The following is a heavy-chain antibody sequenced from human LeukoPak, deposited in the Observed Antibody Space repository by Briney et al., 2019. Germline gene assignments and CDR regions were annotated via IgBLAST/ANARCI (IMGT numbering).Heavy chain of an antibody. CDR3: TRDRVSSDS. CDR1: GFTFSNYA. J-gene: IGHJ4*02. D-gene: IGHD3-16*02. V-gene: IGHV3-23*01. Sequence: GGSLRLSCAGSGFTFSNYAMSWVRQAPGKGLERVSSITGSGDSTYYADSVKGRFTISRDNSKNTLYLQMNSLRAEDTAVYYCTRDRVSSDSWGQGTLVIVSS. CDR2: ITGSGDST.